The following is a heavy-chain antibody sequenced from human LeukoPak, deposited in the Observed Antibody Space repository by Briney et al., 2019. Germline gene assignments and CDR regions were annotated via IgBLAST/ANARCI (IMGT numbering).Heavy chain of an antibody. CDR2: MNPNSGGT. CDR3: ARGLLRELLGLDY. J-gene: IGHJ4*02. D-gene: IGHD3-10*01. CDR1: GYTFTDTGNY. Sequence: ASVKVSCKTSGYTFTDTGNYMRWVRQAPGQGPEWMGWMNPNSGGTNYAQNFQGRVTMTRDTSISTAYMELSRLTSEDTAVYYCARGLLRELLGLDYWGQGTLVTVSS. V-gene: IGHV1-2*02.